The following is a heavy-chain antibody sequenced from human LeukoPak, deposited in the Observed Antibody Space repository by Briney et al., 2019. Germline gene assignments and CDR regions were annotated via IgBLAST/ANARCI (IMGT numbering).Heavy chain of an antibody. CDR1: GYTFTSYY. V-gene: IGHV1-46*01. D-gene: IGHD3-3*02. CDR3: ARDHFWSGFGDY. Sequence: ASVKVSCKASGYTFTSYYMHWVRQAPGQGLEWMGMINPSGGSTSYAQKFQGRVTMTRDTSTSTVYMELSSLRSEETAVYYCARDHFWSGFGDYWGQGTLVTVSS. J-gene: IGHJ4*02. CDR2: INPSGGST.